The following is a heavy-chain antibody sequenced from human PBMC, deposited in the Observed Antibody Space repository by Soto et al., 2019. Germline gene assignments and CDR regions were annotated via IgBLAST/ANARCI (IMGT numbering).Heavy chain of an antibody. D-gene: IGHD3-10*01. J-gene: IGHJ6*02. CDR3: AKIDRLLWFGAIYGMDV. CDR2: ISGSGGST. V-gene: IGHV3-23*01. Sequence: GGSLRLSCAASGFTFSSYAMSWVRQAPGKGLEWVSAISGSGGSTYYADSVKGRFTISRDNSKNTLYLQMNSLRAEDTAVYYCAKIDRLLWFGAIYGMDVWGQGTTVTVSS. CDR1: GFTFSSYA.